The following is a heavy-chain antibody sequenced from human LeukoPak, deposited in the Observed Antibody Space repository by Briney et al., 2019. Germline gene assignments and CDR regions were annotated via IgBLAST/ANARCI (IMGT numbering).Heavy chain of an antibody. CDR2: IWYDGSYK. CDR1: GFTFSSYG. V-gene: IGHV3-33*01. CDR3: ARSNTAVPGGDY. D-gene: IGHD4-11*01. Sequence: PGGSLRLSCAASGFTFSSYGIHWVRQAPGKGLEWVAFIWYDGSYKYYADSVKGRFTISRDNAKKSLYLQMNSLRAEDTAVYYCARSNTAVPGGDYWGQGTLVTVSS. J-gene: IGHJ4*02.